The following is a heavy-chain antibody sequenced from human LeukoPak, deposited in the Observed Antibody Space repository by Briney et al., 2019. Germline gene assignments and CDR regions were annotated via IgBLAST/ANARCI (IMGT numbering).Heavy chain of an antibody. V-gene: IGHV3-23*01. CDR1: GFTFSSYA. D-gene: IGHD3-22*01. Sequence: GGSLRLSCAASGFTFSSYAMSWVRQAPGKGLEWVSAISGSGGSTYYADSVKGRFTISRDNSKNTLYLQMNSLRAEDTAVYYCARGPYYYDSPDYWGQGTLVTVSS. J-gene: IGHJ4*02. CDR3: ARGPYYYDSPDY. CDR2: ISGSGGST.